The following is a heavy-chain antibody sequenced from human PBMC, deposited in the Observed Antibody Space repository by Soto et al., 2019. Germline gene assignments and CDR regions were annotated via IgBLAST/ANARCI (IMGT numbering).Heavy chain of an antibody. CDR2: ISCSSGSI. Sequence: GGFLRLSCAVSGFAFDDYAMHWVRQSPGKGLEWVSGISCSSGSIGYADSVKCRFTISRDNAKNSLYLQMNSLRVHDTALYYCAKGVGRPVRNGMDVWGQGTTVTVSS. CDR3: AKGVGRPVRNGMDV. V-gene: IGHV3-9*01. J-gene: IGHJ6*02. D-gene: IGHD2-2*01. CDR1: GFAFDDYA.